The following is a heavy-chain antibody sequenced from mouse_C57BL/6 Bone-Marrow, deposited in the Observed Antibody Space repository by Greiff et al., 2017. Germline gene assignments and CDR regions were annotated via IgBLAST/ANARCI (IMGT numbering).Heavy chain of an antibody. J-gene: IGHJ4*01. CDR1: GFTFSSYA. D-gene: IGHD1-1*01. Sequence: EVQLVESGEGLVKPGGSLKLSCAASGFTFSSYAMSWVRQTPEKRLEWVAYISSGGDYIYYADTVKGRFTISRDNARNTLYLQMSSLKSEDTAMYYCTRCYYGSSYNCAMDYWGQGTSVTVSS. CDR2: ISSGGDYI. CDR3: TRCYYGSSYNCAMDY. V-gene: IGHV5-9-1*02.